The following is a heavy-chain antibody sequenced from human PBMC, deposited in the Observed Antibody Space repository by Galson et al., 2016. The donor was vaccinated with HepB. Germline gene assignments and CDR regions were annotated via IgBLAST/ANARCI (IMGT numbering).Heavy chain of an antibody. D-gene: IGHD3-10*01. V-gene: IGHV4-61*02. Sequence: TLSLTCTVSGGSLSSASHYWSWIRQPAGKGLEWIGRIYTSGRTDYNPSLKSRVIISGDTSKNHFSLNLSSVTAADAAVYYCARDPPYSVKGREFYFDLWGQGTTVTVSS. J-gene: IGHJ6*02. CDR1: GGSLSSASHY. CDR2: IYTSGRT. CDR3: ARDPPYSVKGREFYFDL.